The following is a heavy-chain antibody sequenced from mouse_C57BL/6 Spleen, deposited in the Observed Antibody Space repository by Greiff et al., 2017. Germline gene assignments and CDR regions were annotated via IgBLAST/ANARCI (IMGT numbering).Heavy chain of an antibody. V-gene: IGHV1-59*01. CDR1: GYTFTSYW. D-gene: IGHD3-3*01. Sequence: VQLQQPGTSVKLSCKASGYTFTSYWMHWVKQRPGQGLEWIGVIDPSDSYTNYNQKFKGKATLTVDTSSSTAYMQLSSLTSEDSAVYYCARGLGTYYAMDYWGQGTSVTVSS. J-gene: IGHJ4*01. CDR3: ARGLGTYYAMDY. CDR2: IDPSDSYT.